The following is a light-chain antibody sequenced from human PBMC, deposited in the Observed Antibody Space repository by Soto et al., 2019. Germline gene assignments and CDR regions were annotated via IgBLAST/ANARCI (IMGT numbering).Light chain of an antibody. Sequence: DLVMTQSPLSLPVTPGEPASISCRSSQSLLHSNGVNYLDWFLQKPGQSPQVLIYLGSNRASGVPDRFSGSGSGTDFTLKISRVEAEDVGVYYCMQSLRTPHTFGQGTKLEIK. V-gene: IGKV2-28*01. CDR2: LGS. J-gene: IGKJ2*01. CDR3: MQSLRTPHT. CDR1: QSLLHSNGVNY.